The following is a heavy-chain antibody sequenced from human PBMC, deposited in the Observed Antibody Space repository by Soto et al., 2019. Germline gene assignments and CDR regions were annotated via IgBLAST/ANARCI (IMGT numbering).Heavy chain of an antibody. D-gene: IGHD6-19*01. J-gene: IGHJ4*02. CDR3: AATYEAVAGPRGVFDY. CDR1: GFTFTSSA. CDR2: IVVGSGNT. Sequence: GASVKVSCKASGFTFTSSAVQWVRQARGQRLEWIGWIVVGSGNTNYAQKLQKRVTITRDMSTSTAYMELSSLRSEDTAVYYCAATYEAVAGPRGVFDYWGQGTLVTVSS. V-gene: IGHV1-58*01.